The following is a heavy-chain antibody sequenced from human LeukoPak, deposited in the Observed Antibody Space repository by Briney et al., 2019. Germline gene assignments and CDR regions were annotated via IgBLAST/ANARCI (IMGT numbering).Heavy chain of an antibody. Sequence: GGSLRLPCAASGFIFSGYWMSWLRQAPGKGLEGVANIKQDGSETYYVNSVKGRFTISRDNAKNSLYLEMNNLRAEDTAVYYCARDSLFGVVISSPNPNYGMDVWGQGTTVTVSS. D-gene: IGHD3-3*01. CDR3: ARDSLFGVVISSPNPNYGMDV. V-gene: IGHV3-7*01. CDR2: IKQDGSET. J-gene: IGHJ6*02. CDR1: GFIFSGYW.